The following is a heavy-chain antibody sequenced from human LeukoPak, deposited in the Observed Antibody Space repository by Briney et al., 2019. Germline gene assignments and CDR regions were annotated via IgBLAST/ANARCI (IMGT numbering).Heavy chain of an antibody. CDR2: INHSGST. J-gene: IGHJ4*02. CDR3: ARHARGGGGISMVRGVRTKYYFDY. D-gene: IGHD3-10*01. V-gene: IGHV4-34*01. CDR1: GFTVSSNS. Sequence: LRLSCTVSGFTVSSNSMSWIRQPPGKGLEWIGEINHSGSTNYNPSLKSRVTISIDTSKNQFSLKLSSVTAADTAVYYCARHARGGGGISMVRGVRTKYYFDYWGQGTLVTVSS.